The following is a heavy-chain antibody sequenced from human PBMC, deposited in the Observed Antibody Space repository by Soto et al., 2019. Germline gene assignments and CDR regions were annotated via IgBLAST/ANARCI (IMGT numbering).Heavy chain of an antibody. CDR2: ISHDGINK. D-gene: IGHD2-2*01. Sequence: PXVSLRLSCAASGFTFSSYAMNWVRQAPGKGLEWVALISHDGINKYYADSVRGRFTISRDSSTNTLYLQMNSLRAADTAVYYCGRCTGTSCHLGSDYWGQGTLVTVSS. CDR3: GRCTGTSCHLGSDY. J-gene: IGHJ4*02. CDR1: GFTFSSYA. V-gene: IGHV3-30-3*01.